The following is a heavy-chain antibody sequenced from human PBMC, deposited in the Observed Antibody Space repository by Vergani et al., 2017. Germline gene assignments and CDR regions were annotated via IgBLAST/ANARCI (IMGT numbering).Heavy chain of an antibody. CDR2: IYNSGST. CDR1: GGSFSGYY. CDR3: VRAVLFSGSGSYYNVRVSYYFDY. Sequence: QVQLQQWGAGLLKPSETLSLTCAVYGGSFSGYYWSWIRQPPGKGLEWIGEIYNSGSTNYNPSLKSGVTISVDTSKNQFSLMLSSVTAADTAVYYCVRAVLFSGSGSYYNVRVSYYFDYWGQGTLVIVSS. D-gene: IGHD3-10*01. V-gene: IGHV4-34*01. J-gene: IGHJ4*02.